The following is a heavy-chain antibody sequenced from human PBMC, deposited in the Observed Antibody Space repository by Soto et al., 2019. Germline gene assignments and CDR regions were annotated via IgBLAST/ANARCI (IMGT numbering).Heavy chain of an antibody. CDR2: ISYDGSSK. CDR1: GFTFSSYG. V-gene: IGHV3-30*18. J-gene: IGHJ6*02. Sequence: VQLVESGGGVVQPGRSLRLSCAASGFTFSSYGINWVRQAPGKGLEWVAVISYDGSSKYYADSVKGRLTISRDNSKKTLYLQMNSLRAEDTAVYYCAKDVIVGLGYRHGDSYYYGMDVWGQGTTVTVSS. D-gene: IGHD5-18*01. CDR3: AKDVIVGLGYRHGDSYYYGMDV.